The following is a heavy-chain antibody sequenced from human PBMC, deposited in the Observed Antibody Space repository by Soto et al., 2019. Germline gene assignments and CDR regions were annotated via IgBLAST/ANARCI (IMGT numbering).Heavy chain of an antibody. CDR3: ARSSGVPTPDFAY. Sequence: VGSLRLSCAASEFTFSDYYMTWIRQAPGKGLEWLAVISHDGTNRYYADSVKGRVTISRDNSKSTVFVQRNSRGFGDRAVYYCARSSGVPTPDFAYWGEGPLATV. CDR1: EFTFSDYY. CDR2: ISHDGTNR. J-gene: IGHJ4*02. V-gene: IGHV3-30*04. D-gene: IGHD3-10*01.